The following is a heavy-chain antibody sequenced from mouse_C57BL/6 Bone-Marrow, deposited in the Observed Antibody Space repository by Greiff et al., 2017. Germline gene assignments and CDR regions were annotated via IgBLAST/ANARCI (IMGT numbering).Heavy chain of an antibody. Sequence: EVQLQESGGGLVKPGGSLKLSCAASGFTFSSYAMSWVRQTPEKRLEWVATISDGGSYTYYPDNVKGRFNISRNNAKNNLYLQMSHLKSDDTAMYYCARVTILYPFSYWGQGTLVTVSA. J-gene: IGHJ3*01. CDR1: GFTFSSYA. CDR3: ARVTILYPFSY. CDR2: ISDGGSYT. D-gene: IGHD2-12*01. V-gene: IGHV5-4*01.